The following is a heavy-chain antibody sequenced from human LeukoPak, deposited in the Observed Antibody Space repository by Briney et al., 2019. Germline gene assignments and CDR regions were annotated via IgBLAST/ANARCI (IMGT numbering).Heavy chain of an antibody. J-gene: IGHJ4*02. CDR2: MIISGGST. V-gene: IGHV3-23*01. CDR1: GFTFSNAW. Sequence: GGSLRLSCAASGFTFSNAWMTWVRQVPGKGLEWVSSMIISGGSTYYADSVKGRFTISRDNSKNTLYLEMNSLRVEDTALYYCARETKIDYWGQGALVTVSS. CDR3: ARETKIDY. D-gene: IGHD1-7*01.